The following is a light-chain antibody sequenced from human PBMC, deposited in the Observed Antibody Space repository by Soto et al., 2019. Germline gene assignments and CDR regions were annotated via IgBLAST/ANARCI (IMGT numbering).Light chain of an antibody. J-gene: IGKJ2*01. V-gene: IGKV3-15*01. CDR2: SAS. CDR3: QQGHNWPLT. Sequence: EIVMTQSPATLSVSPGERATLSCRASQSISTELAWYQQKPGQPPRLLIYSASTRATGVPARFTGSGSGSEFTLNIGGLQSEDVAVYYWQQGHNWPLTVGQGTRLEI. CDR1: QSISTE.